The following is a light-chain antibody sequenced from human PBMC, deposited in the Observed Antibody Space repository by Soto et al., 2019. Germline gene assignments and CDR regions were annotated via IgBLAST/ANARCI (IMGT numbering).Light chain of an antibody. CDR2: GAS. CDR1: ESVDRY. CDR3: RQWSEWSPIT. Sequence: EIVMTQSPGTLSVSPGERATLSCRASESVDRYLAWYQQKPGQAPRLLIYGASTRATGVPARFSGSGSGTEVSTPISSLLAAEFVVYFCRQWSEWSPITFGQGTQLE. J-gene: IGKJ5*01. V-gene: IGKV3-15*01.